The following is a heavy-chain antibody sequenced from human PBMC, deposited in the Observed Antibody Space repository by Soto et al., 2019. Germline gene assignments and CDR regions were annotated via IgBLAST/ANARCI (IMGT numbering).Heavy chain of an antibody. CDR1: GGSISSSYW. Sequence: QVQLQESGPGLVKPSGTLSLIFAVSGGSISSSYWWIWVRQPPGKGLEWVGEVSHMGNTNYNPSLSWRFSISVDNSKNQFSLRLTSLTAADTVVYYCAKEHTSLATVRSSFDHWGQGTLVTVSS. CDR3: AKEHTSLATVRSSFDH. CDR2: VSHMGNT. V-gene: IGHV4-4*02. J-gene: IGHJ4*02. D-gene: IGHD4-17*01.